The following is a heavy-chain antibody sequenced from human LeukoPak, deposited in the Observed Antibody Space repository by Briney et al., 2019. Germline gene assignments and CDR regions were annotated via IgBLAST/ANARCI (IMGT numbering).Heavy chain of an antibody. J-gene: IGHJ6*02. V-gene: IGHV3-30-3*01. CDR2: ISYDGSNK. CDR1: GFTFSSYA. Sequence: GGSLRLSCAASGFTFSSYAMHWVRQAPGKGLEWVAVISYDGSNKYYADSVKGRFTISRDNSKNTLYLQMNSLRAEDTAVYYCARTLVVVMYYGMDVWGQGTTVTVSS. D-gene: IGHD3-22*01. CDR3: ARTLVVVMYYGMDV.